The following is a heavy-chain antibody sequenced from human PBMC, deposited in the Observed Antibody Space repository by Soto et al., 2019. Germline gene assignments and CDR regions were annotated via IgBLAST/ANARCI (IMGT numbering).Heavy chain of an antibody. Sequence: EVQLLEYGGDLVQPGRSLRLSCAASGFTFSSYAMRWVRQAPVKGLEWVSAISGSGGSTYYADSVKGRFTISRDNSKNTLYLQMNSLRAEDTAVYYCARRGSGSYYDYWGQGTLVTVSS. D-gene: IGHD1-26*01. J-gene: IGHJ4*02. V-gene: IGHV3-23*01. CDR1: GFTFSSYA. CDR2: ISGSGGST. CDR3: ARRGSGSYYDY.